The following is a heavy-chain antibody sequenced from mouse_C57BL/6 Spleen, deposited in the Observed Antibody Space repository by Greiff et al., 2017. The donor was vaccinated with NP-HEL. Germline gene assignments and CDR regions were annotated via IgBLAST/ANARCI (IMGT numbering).Heavy chain of an antibody. Sequence: EVKLLESGPGLVKPSQSLSLTCSVTGYSITSGYYWNWIRQFPGNKLEWMGYISYDGSNNYNPSLKNRISITRDTSKNQFFLKLNSVTTEDTATYYCAREGSNSLYAMDYWGQGTSVTVSS. CDR1: GYSITSGYY. J-gene: IGHJ4*01. CDR2: ISYDGSN. CDR3: AREGSNSLYAMDY. V-gene: IGHV3-6*01. D-gene: IGHD4-1*01.